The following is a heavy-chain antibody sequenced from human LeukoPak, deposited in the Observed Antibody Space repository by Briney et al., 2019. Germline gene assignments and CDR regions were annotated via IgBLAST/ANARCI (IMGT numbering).Heavy chain of an antibody. J-gene: IGHJ4*02. Sequence: ASVKVSCKASGXTFXXXXXXWVRQAPXQXXXXXXWISAYNGNADFVQKFQGRVTMTTDTSTSTAYMELRSLRSDDTAVYYCAREHSSAYYFDYWGQGSLVTVSS. D-gene: IGHD6-19*01. V-gene: IGHV1-18*01. CDR3: AREHSSAYYFDY. CDR2: ISAYNGNA. CDR1: GXTFXXXX.